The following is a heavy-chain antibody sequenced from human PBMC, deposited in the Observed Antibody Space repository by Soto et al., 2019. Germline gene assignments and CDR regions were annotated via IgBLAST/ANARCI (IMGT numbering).Heavy chain of an antibody. CDR1: GFSFSNYA. CDR2: MSHDGSSS. J-gene: IGHJ4*02. D-gene: IGHD2-2*01. Sequence: GGSLRLSCAASGFSFSNYAMHWVRQTPDKGLEWVAVMSHDGSSSFYADSVKGRFTISRDNCKTTLYLQMNSLSTEDTAVYYCARDFPYCGSTSCYSAAPKYWGQGTLVTVSS. CDR3: ARDFPYCGSTSCYSAAPKY. V-gene: IGHV3-30-3*01.